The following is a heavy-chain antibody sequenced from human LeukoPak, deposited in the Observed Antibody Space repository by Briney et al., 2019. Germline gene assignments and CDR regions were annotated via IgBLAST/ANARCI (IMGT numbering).Heavy chain of an antibody. Sequence: PSETLSLTCTVSGGSISSSSYYWGWIRQPPGKGLEWIGSIYHSGSTYYNPSLKSRVTISVDTSKNQFSLKLSSVTAADTAVYYCASMKWELPRDSFYFDYWGQGTLVTVSS. CDR1: GGSISSSSYY. V-gene: IGHV4-39*07. CDR3: ASMKWELPRDSFYFDY. CDR2: IYHSGST. D-gene: IGHD1-26*01. J-gene: IGHJ4*02.